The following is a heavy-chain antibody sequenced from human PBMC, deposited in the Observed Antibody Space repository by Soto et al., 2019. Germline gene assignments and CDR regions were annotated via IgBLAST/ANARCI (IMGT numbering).Heavy chain of an antibody. J-gene: IGHJ6*02. D-gene: IGHD6-13*01. CDR3: ARVDSSAKVGEKYYYYYYGMDV. CDR2: IIPIFGTA. CDR1: GGTFSSYA. Sequence: ASVKVSCKASGGTFSSYAISWVRQAPGQGLEWMGGIIPIFGTANYAQKFQGRVTITADESTSTAYMELSSLRSEDTAVYYCARVDSSAKVGEKYYYYYYGMDVWGQGTTVTVSS. V-gene: IGHV1-69*13.